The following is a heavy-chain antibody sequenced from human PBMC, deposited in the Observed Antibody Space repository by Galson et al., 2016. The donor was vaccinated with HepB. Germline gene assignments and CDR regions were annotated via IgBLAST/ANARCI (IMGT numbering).Heavy chain of an antibody. J-gene: IGHJ4*02. CDR2: IKQDGSEK. CDR1: GFTFSNFW. V-gene: IGHV3-7*03. D-gene: IGHD7-27*01. Sequence: SLRLSCAASGFTFSNFWMTWIRQAPGKGLEWVANIKQDGSEKNYVDSVKGRFTISGDNMKNSLFLQMHSLRADDTAMYYCTGGVTTGDWGQGTLVAVSS. CDR3: TGGVTTGD.